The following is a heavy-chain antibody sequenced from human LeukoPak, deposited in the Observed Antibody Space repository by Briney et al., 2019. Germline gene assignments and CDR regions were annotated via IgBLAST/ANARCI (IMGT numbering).Heavy chain of an antibody. CDR3: ARGAWTAYYLDY. CDR2: LYATGNT. Sequence: GGSLRLSCAASGISVSTNYMTWVRQAPGKGLELVSLLYATGNTYYADSVKGRFTIYRDNFENTVYLQMNSLRAEDTAVYYCARGAWTAYYLDYWGQGTLVTVSS. J-gene: IGHJ4*02. CDR1: GISVSTNY. D-gene: IGHD3/OR15-3a*01. V-gene: IGHV3-66*01.